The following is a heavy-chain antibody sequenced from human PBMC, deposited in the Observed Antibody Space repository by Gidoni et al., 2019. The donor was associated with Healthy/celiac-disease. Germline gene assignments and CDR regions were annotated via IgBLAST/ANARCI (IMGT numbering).Heavy chain of an antibody. CDR2: ISGSGGST. J-gene: IGHJ4*02. D-gene: IGHD6-19*01. CDR3: AKEVGQWLVNFDY. CDR1: VFILSSYA. V-gene: IGHV3-23*01. Sequence: VQLLESWGCLVQPGGSLSLSCAASVFILSSYAMSWFRQAPGKGLEWGSAISGSGGSTYDADSGKGRFTIARDNPKNKLYLQMNSLSAEDTAVYYCAKEVGQWLVNFDYWGQGTLVTVSS.